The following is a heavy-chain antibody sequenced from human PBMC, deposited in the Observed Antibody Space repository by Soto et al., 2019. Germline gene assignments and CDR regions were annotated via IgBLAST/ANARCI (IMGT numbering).Heavy chain of an antibody. CDR3: ARERSSGYYVPFDY. CDR2: IIPIFGTA. CDR1: GGTFSSYA. J-gene: IGHJ4*02. V-gene: IGHV1-69*06. D-gene: IGHD3-22*01. Sequence: QVQLVQSGAEVKKPGSSVKVSCKASGGTFSSYAISWVRQAPGQGLEWMGGIIPIFGTANYAQKFQGRDTIPEDKSTSTAYMELSSLRSEDTAVYYCARERSSGYYVPFDYWGQGTLVTVSS.